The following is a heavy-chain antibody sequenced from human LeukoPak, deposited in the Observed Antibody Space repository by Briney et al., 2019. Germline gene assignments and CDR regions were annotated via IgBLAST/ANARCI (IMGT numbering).Heavy chain of an antibody. Sequence: GGSLRLSCAASGFTFSSYAMHWVRQAPGKGLEYVSAISSNGGSTYYANSVKGRFTISRDNSKNTLYLQLGSLRAEDTAVYYCAKGGICSSTSCYENPYYYYGMDVWGQGTTVTVSS. J-gene: IGHJ6*02. CDR1: GFTFSSYA. CDR3: AKGGICSSTSCYENPYYYYGMDV. D-gene: IGHD2-2*01. V-gene: IGHV3-64*01. CDR2: ISSNGGST.